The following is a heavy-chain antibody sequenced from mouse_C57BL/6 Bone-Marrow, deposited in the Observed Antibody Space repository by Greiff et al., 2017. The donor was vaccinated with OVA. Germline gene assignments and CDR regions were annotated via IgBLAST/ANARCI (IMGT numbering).Heavy chain of an antibody. CDR3: ARPSPGTPFTY. D-gene: IGHD4-1*01. CDR1: GFTFSDYG. V-gene: IGHV5-17*01. CDR2: ISSGSSTI. Sequence: VQLQQSGGGLVKPGGSLKLSCAASGFTFSDYGMHWVRQAPEKGLEWVAYISSGSSTIYYADTVKGRFTISRDNAKNTLFLQMTSLRSEDTAMYYCARPSPGTPFTYWGQGTLVTVSA. J-gene: IGHJ3*01.